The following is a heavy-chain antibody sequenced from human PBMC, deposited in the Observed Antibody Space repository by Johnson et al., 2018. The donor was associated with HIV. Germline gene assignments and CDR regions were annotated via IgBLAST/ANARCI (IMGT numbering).Heavy chain of an antibody. Sequence: VQLVESGGGVVRPGGSLRLSCAASGFTFDDYGMSWVRQGPGKGLEWVSGINWNGGRRGYADSLMGRFTISRDNAKNTLYLQRNSLRAEDTAVYYCARESLLPAMTAFDFWGQGTMVTVSS. V-gene: IGHV3-20*04. D-gene: IGHD2-2*01. CDR1: GFTFDDYG. CDR3: ARESLLPAMTAFDF. CDR2: INWNGGRR. J-gene: IGHJ3*01.